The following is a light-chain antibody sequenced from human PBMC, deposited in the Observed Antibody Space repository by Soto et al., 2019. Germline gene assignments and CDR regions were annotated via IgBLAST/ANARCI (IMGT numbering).Light chain of an antibody. V-gene: IGLV4-69*01. CDR3: QTWGTGIWV. CDR1: SGHINYA. Sequence: QTVVTQSPSASASLGASVKLTCTLSSGHINYAIAWHQQQPEKGPRYLMKLNSDGSHSKGDGIPDRFSGSSSGAERYLTISSLQSEDEADYYCQTWGTGIWVFGGGTKLTVL. J-gene: IGLJ3*02. CDR2: LNSDGSH.